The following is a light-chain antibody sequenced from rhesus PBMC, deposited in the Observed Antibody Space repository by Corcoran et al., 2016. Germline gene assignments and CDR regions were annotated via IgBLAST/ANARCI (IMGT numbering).Light chain of an antibody. CDR2: KAA. CDR1: ENVNIY. Sequence: DIQMTQSPSSLSASVGDRVSITCWASENVNIYLNWYQQKPGKAPKLLISKAASLQSGVPSRFSGSGSGTDFTLSISSLQPEDFATYYCQQYNSAPYSFGQGTKVEIK. CDR3: QQYNSAPYS. J-gene: IGKJ2*01. V-gene: IGKV1-21*01.